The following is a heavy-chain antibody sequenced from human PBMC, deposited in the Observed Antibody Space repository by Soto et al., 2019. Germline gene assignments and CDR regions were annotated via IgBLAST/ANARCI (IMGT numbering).Heavy chain of an antibody. V-gene: IGHV4-59*08. CDR1: GGSISDYY. CDR2: IYYSGTT. J-gene: IGHJ6*02. Sequence: SETLSLTCTVSGGSISDYYWSWIRQPPGKGLEWIGYIYYSGTTNYSPSLKSRVTISVDTSKNQFSLKLSSVTAADSAIYYCARQSGGYHYYLMDVSGQGTTVTVSS. CDR3: ARQSGGYHYYLMDV. D-gene: IGHD1-26*01.